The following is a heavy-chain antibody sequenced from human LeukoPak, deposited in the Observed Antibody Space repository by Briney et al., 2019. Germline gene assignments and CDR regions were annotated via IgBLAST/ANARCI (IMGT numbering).Heavy chain of an antibody. V-gene: IGHV4-30-2*01. CDR2: IYHSGST. J-gene: IGHJ5*02. D-gene: IGHD2-2*02. CDR1: GGSISSGGYY. CDR3: ARDRGYCSSTSCYTRWFDP. Sequence: SQTLSLTCTVSGGSISSGGYYWSWIRQPPGKGLEWIGYIYHSGSTYYNPSLKSRVTISVDRSKNQFSLKLSSVTAADTAVYYCARDRGYCSSTSCYTRWFDPWGQGTLVTVSS.